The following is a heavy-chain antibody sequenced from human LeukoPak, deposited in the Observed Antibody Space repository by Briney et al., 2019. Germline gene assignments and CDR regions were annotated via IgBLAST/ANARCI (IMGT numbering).Heavy chain of an antibody. D-gene: IGHD6-13*01. CDR2: VPYRETT. J-gene: IGHJ5*02. CDR3: ARHVESSSWFDH. V-gene: IGHV4-39*01. Sequence: SETLSLTCTVSGGSMSGRGYYWGGIRQPPGKGLEGVGNVPYRETTYSYPSLKSRVTISVDMSKNQFSLKLSPVTASDTAVYYCARHVESSSWFDHWGQGTLVTVSS. CDR1: GGSMSGRGYY.